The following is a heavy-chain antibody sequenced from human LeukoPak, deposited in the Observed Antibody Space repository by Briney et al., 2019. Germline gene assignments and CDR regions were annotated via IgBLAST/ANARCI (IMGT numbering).Heavy chain of an antibody. Sequence: SETLSLTCAVSGYSISSGYYWGWIRQPPGKGLEWIGSIYHSGSTYYNTSLKSRVTISVDTSKNQFSLKLSSVTAADTAVYYCARPDKYCGGDCYSNAFDIWGQGTMVTVSS. D-gene: IGHD2-21*01. CDR1: GYSISSGYY. CDR2: IYHSGST. V-gene: IGHV4-38-2*01. J-gene: IGHJ3*02. CDR3: ARPDKYCGGDCYSNAFDI.